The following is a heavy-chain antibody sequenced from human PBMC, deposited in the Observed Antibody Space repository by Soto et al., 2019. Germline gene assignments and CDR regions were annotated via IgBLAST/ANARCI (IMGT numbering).Heavy chain of an antibody. D-gene: IGHD2-15*01. J-gene: IGHJ4*02. CDR1: GFTFSSYA. Sequence: QVQLVESGGGVVQPGRSLRLSCAASGFTFSSYAMNWVRQAPGKGLEWVAVIPYDGSNKYYADSVKGRFTISRDKSKNTLYLQMNSLRAEDTAVYYCARDPPIVVVVAATPYFDYWGQGTLVTVSS. CDR3: ARDPPIVVVVAATPYFDY. CDR2: IPYDGSNK. V-gene: IGHV3-30-3*01.